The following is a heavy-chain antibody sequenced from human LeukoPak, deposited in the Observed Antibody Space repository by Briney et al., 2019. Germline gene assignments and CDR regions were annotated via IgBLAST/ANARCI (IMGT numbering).Heavy chain of an antibody. CDR2: NNSGDNST. CDR1: VFPFRDFS. J-gene: IGHJ4*02. Sequence: GGAVRLSCVRSVFPFRDFSVSWVRQPPGKGLAGISTNNSGDNSTYCADPAKDSLTITRDNSKNTLYLQMRSLRVEDAAVYYCAKQSYARSLGEGGPGTLVSVSS. D-gene: IGHD2-8*01. V-gene: IGHV3-23*01. CDR3: AKQSYARSLGE.